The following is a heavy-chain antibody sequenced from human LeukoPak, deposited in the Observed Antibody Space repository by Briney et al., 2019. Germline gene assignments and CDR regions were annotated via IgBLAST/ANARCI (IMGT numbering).Heavy chain of an antibody. J-gene: IGHJ5*02. CDR3: AREDEYYGSGSYASGTLYWFDP. CDR1: GYTFTSYG. D-gene: IGHD3-10*01. CDR2: ISAYNGNT. Sequence: GASVKVSCKASGYTFTSYGISWVRQAPGQGLEWMGWISAYNGNTNYAQKLQGRVTMTTDTSTSTAYMELRSLRSDDTAVYYCAREDEYYGSGSYASGTLYWFDPWGQGTLVTVSS. V-gene: IGHV1-18*01.